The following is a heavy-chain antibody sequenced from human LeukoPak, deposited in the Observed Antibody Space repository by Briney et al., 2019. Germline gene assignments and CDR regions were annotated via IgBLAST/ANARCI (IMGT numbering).Heavy chain of an antibody. CDR1: GFTFSSYS. D-gene: IGHD5-18*01. Sequence: WGSLRLSCAGSGFTFSSYSMNWVRQAPGKGLEWVSSMTSSSTSIYYADSVKGRFTISRDNAKNSLYLQMNSLRAEDTAVYYSGRVRGGYSSARGALDMWGQGKMVTVSS. V-gene: IGHV3-21*06. J-gene: IGHJ3*02. CDR3: GRVRGGYSSARGALDM. CDR2: MTSSSTSI.